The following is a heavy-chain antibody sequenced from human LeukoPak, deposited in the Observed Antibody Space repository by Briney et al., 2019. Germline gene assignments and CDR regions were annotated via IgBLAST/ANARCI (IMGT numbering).Heavy chain of an antibody. Sequence: PSETLSLTCTVSGGSISNDYWTWRRQPAGKGLEWIGRISTSGNTYYNPSLKSRLTMSVDTSKNQFSLKLSSVTAADTAVYYCARGTKYCSGDSCQNWFDPWGQGTLVTVSS. CDR1: GGSISNDY. CDR3: ARGTKYCSGDSCQNWFDP. V-gene: IGHV4-4*07. CDR2: ISTSGNT. D-gene: IGHD2-15*01. J-gene: IGHJ5*02.